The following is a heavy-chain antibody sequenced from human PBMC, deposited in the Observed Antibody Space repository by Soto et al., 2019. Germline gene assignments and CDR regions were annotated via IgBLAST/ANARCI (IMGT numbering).Heavy chain of an antibody. CDR1: GFTFSSYA. Sequence: EVQLLESGGGLVQPGGSLRLSCAASGFTFSSYAMSWVRQAPGKGLEWVSAISGSGGSTYYADSVKGRFTISRDNSKNTLYLQMNSLRAEDTAVYYCAKDGWGYYYGSGSPGDLYYYYGMDVWGQGTTVTVSS. J-gene: IGHJ6*02. D-gene: IGHD3-10*01. V-gene: IGHV3-23*01. CDR3: AKDGWGYYYGSGSPGDLYYYYGMDV. CDR2: ISGSGGST.